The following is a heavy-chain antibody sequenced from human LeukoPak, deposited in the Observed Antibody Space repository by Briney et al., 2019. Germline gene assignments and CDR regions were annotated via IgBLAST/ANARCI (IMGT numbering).Heavy chain of an antibody. CDR1: GFSLSTRGVG. CDR3: AHRRRDCSEENCYLAFDP. D-gene: IGHD2-15*01. J-gene: IGHJ5*02. Sequence: SGPTLVNPTQTLTLTCTFSGFSLSTRGVGVGWIRQPPGKALEWLALIYWDDDKRYRSSLKSRLTITKDTSKNQVVLTMTNMDPVDTGTYYCAHRRRDCSEENCYLAFDPWGQGTLVTFSS. CDR2: IYWDDDK. V-gene: IGHV2-5*02.